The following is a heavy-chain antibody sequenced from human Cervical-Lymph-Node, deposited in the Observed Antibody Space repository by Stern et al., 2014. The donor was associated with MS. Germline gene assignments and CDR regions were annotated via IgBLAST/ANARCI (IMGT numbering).Heavy chain of an antibody. CDR2: ITPLFGTT. V-gene: IGHV1-69*01. Sequence: QVQLVQSGAEVRPPGSSMKVSCKASGGTFSTLDISWVRQTPGKGLEWLGGITPLFGTTNYARNFQGRVTLIADESATTIYMELTNLTSEDTALYYCTRHQACIADSWGQGTLVTVSS. CDR3: TRHQACIADS. D-gene: IGHD6-13*01. J-gene: IGHJ5*01. CDR1: GGTFSTLD.